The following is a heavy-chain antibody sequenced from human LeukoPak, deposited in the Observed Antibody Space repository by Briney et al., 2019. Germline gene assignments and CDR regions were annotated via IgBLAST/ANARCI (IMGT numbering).Heavy chain of an antibody. Sequence: PGGSLRLSCAASGFRFSNYAMSWVRQAPGKGLEWVSAISGSGTNTYYEDSVKGRFTISRDNSKNTLYLQMNSLRAEDTALYYCAKDASVAGREREFDYWGQGTLVIVSS. V-gene: IGHV3-23*01. CDR3: AKDASVAGREREFDY. D-gene: IGHD6-13*01. CDR2: ISGSGTNT. J-gene: IGHJ4*02. CDR1: GFRFSNYA.